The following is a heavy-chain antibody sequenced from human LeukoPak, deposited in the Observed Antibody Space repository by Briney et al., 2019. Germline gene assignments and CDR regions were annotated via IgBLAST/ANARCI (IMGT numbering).Heavy chain of an antibody. CDR1: GFTFYDYA. CDR3: AKGTSSGWYLIAFDI. V-gene: IGHV3-9*01. J-gene: IGHJ3*02. D-gene: IGHD6-19*01. CDR2: ISWNSGSI. Sequence: GGSLRLSCAASGFTFYDYAMHWVRQAPGKGLEWVSGISWNSGSIGYADSVKGRFTISRDNAKNSLYLQMNSLRAEDTALYYCAKGTSSGWYLIAFDIWGQGTMVTVSS.